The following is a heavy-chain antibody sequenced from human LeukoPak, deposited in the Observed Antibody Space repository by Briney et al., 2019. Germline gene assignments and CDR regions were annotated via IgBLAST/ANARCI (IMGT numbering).Heavy chain of an antibody. J-gene: IGHJ5*02. V-gene: IGHV3-30*02. CDR3: AKTYYDSSPGWFDP. Sequence: PGGSLRLSCAASGFTFSSYGMHWVRQAPGKGLEWVAFIRYDGSNKYYADSVKGRFTISRDNSKNTLYLQMNSLRAEDTAVYYCAKTYYDSSPGWFDPWGQGTPVTVSS. CDR1: GFTFSSYG. D-gene: IGHD3-22*01. CDR2: IRYDGSNK.